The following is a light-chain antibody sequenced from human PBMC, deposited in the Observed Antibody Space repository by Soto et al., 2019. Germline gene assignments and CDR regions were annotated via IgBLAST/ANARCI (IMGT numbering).Light chain of an antibody. CDR1: QSISSSY. V-gene: IGKV3-20*01. Sequence: EIALTQSPGTLSLSPGESATLSCRASQSISSSYLAWYQQKPGQAPRLLIYGASSRATGIPDRFSGSGSGTDFTLTISRLEPEDFAVYYCQQYGSSPRTFGQGTKVDIK. J-gene: IGKJ1*01. CDR2: GAS. CDR3: QQYGSSPRT.